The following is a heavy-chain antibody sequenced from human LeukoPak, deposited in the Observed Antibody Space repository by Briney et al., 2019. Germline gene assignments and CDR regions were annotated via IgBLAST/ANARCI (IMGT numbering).Heavy chain of an antibody. Sequence: GGSLRLSCAASGFTFSSYDMHWVRQATGKGLEWVSAIGVAANTFYSGSVKGRFTISRENAKNSLYLLMTSLRAEDTAMYYCARQNTPHGNFDYWGQGTLVTVPS. D-gene: IGHD1-26*01. V-gene: IGHV3-13*01. CDR2: IGVAANT. CDR1: GFTFSSYD. J-gene: IGHJ4*02. CDR3: ARQNTPHGNFDY.